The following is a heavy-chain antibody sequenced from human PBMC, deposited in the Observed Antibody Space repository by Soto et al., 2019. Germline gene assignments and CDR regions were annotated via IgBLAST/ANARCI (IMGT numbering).Heavy chain of an antibody. CDR3: ARARKPTTVTTVKYFDY. CDR1: GFTFSSYS. V-gene: IGHV3-21*01. Sequence: EVQLVESGGGLVKPGGSLRLSCAASGFTFSSYSMNWVRQAPGKGLEWVSSISSSSSYIYYADSVKGRFTISRDNAKNSLYLQMNSLRAEDTAVYYCARARKPTTVTTVKYFDYWGQGTLVTVSS. J-gene: IGHJ4*02. D-gene: IGHD4-17*01. CDR2: ISSSSSYI.